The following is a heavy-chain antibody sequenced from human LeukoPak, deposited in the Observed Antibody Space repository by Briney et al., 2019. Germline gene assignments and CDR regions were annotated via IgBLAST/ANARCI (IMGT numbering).Heavy chain of an antibody. D-gene: IGHD3-3*01. V-gene: IGHV2-5*02. CDR2: IFWDDNQ. Sequence: SGPTLVKPTQTLTLTCSFSGFSLSSNGVGVGWIRQPPGKALEWLAFIFWDDNQHYNPSLKTRLTITKDTSKNQVVLTMTNMDPVDTATYYCARRGMLFGVVITFDYWSQGTLVTVSS. CDR1: GFSLSSNGVG. CDR3: ARRGMLFGVVITFDY. J-gene: IGHJ4*02.